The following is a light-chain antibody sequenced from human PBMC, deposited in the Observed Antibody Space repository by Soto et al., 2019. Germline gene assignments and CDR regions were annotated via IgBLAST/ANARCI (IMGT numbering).Light chain of an antibody. CDR2: GAS. CDR3: QQYPGYT. J-gene: IGKJ2*01. CDR1: QSFSSSY. V-gene: IGKV3-20*01. Sequence: EIVLTQSPGTLSLSPGERATLSCRASQSFSSSYLAWYQQKPGQAPRLLIYGASGRATGIPDRFSGSGSGTDFTLTISRLEPEDFAVYYCQQYPGYTFGQGTKLEIK.